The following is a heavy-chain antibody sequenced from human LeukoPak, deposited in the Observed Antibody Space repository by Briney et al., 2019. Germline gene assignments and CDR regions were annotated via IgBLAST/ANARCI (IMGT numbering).Heavy chain of an antibody. D-gene: IGHD6-13*01. CDR1: GDSISNYY. CDR2: IYTSGST. CDR3: ARHRRDSSWYYYGMDV. J-gene: IGHJ6*02. V-gene: IGHV4-4*07. Sequence: SETLSLTCTVSGDSISNYYWSWIRQPAGKGLEWIGRIYTSGSTNYNPSLKSRVTMSVDTSKNQFSLKLSSVTAADTAVYYCARHRRDSSWYYYGMDVWGQGTTVTVSS.